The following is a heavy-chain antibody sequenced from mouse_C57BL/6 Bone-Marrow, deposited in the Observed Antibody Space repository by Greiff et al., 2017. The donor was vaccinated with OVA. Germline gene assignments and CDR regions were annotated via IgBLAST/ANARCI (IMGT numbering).Heavy chain of an antibody. J-gene: IGHJ3*01. CDR3: TRRDYDYGAWFAY. V-gene: IGHV6-6*01. CDR1: GFTFSDAW. CDR2: IRNKANNHAT. Sequence: VQLKESGGGLVQPGGSMKLSCAASGFTFSDAWMDWVRQSPEKGLEWVAEIRNKANNHATYYAESVKGRFTISRDDSKSSVYLQMNSLRAEDTGSYYCTRRDYDYGAWFAYWGQGTLVTVSA. D-gene: IGHD2-4*01.